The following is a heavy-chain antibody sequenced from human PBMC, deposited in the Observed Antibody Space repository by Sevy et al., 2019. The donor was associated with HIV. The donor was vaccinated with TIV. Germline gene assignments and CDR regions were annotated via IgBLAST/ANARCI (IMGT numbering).Heavy chain of an antibody. J-gene: IGHJ6*03. CDR2: INQDGSEK. CDR1: GITISSHW. CDR3: ARTMGV. Sequence: GGSLRLSCVGSGITISSHWMNWVRQAPGKGLEWVANINQDGSEKYHVDSVKGRFTISRDNAKNSGYLQMHSLRVEDGGVYYWARTMGVGGKGTTVTFSS. V-gene: IGHV3-7*01.